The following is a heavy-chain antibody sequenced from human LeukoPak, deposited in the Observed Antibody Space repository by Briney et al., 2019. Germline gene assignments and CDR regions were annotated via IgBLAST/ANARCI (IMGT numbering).Heavy chain of an antibody. CDR3: ARDVEAGGYFNY. CDR1: GFTVSSNY. Sequence: GGSLRLSSAASGFTVSSNYMSWVRQAPGKGLEWVSVIYSGGSTYYADSVKGRFTISRDNSKNTLYLQMNSLRAEDTAVYYCARDVEAGGYFNYWGQGTLVTVSS. CDR2: IYSGGST. J-gene: IGHJ4*02. V-gene: IGHV3-53*01. D-gene: IGHD5-24*01.